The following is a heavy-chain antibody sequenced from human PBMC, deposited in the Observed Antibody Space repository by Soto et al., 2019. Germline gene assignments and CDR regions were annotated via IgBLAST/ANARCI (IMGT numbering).Heavy chain of an antibody. V-gene: IGHV3-23*01. CDR1: GITFSSYA. J-gene: IGHJ4*02. CDR2: ISGSGGST. Sequence: EVQLLESGGDLIQPGGSLRLSCAASGITFSSYALSWVRQALGKGPEWVSGISGSGGSTYYADSVKGRFTISRDNSKNTLYLQMNSLRAVDTAIYYCAKDVVAVAGIFDNWGQGTLVTVSS. D-gene: IGHD6-19*01. CDR3: AKDVVAVAGIFDN.